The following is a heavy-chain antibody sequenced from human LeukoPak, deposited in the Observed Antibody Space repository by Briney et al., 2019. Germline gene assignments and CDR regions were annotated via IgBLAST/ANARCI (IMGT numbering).Heavy chain of an antibody. Sequence: GESLKISCKGSGYSFTSYWIGWVRQMPGKGLEWMGIIYPGDSDTRYSPSFQGQVTISADKSISTAYLQWSSLKASDTAMYYCARLHSGGSSVLHYSDYWGQGTLVTVSS. CDR2: IYPGDSDT. CDR3: ARLHSGGSSVLHYSDY. D-gene: IGHD2-15*01. V-gene: IGHV5-51*01. CDR1: GYSFTSYW. J-gene: IGHJ4*02.